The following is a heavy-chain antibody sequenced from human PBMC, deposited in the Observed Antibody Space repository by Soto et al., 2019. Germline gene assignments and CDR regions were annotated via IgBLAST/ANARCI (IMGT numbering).Heavy chain of an antibody. V-gene: IGHV3-23*01. J-gene: IGHJ5*02. CDR3: AKDPNGSGWYVAWFDP. Sequence: GGSLRLSCAASGFAFSSYAMSWVRQAPGKGLEWVSAISGSGGSTYYADSVKGRFTISRDNSKSTLYLQMNSLRAEDTAVYYCAKDPNGSGWYVAWFDPWGQGTLVTVSS. CDR1: GFAFSSYA. CDR2: ISGSGGST. D-gene: IGHD6-19*01.